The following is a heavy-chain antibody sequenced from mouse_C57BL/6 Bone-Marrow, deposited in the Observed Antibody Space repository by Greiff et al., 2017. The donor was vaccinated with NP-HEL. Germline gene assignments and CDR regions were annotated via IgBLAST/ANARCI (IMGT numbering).Heavy chain of an antibody. V-gene: IGHV1-81*01. CDR3: ARSGSYYGYDAAWFAY. CDR1: GYTFTSYG. CDR2: IYPRSGNT. D-gene: IGHD2-9*01. Sequence: VQLQQSGAELARPGASVKLSCKASGYTFTSYGISWVKQRTGQGLEWIGEIYPRSGNTYYNEKFKGKATLTADKSSSTAYMELRSLTSEDSAVYFCARSGSYYGYDAAWFAYWGQGTLVTVSA. J-gene: IGHJ3*01.